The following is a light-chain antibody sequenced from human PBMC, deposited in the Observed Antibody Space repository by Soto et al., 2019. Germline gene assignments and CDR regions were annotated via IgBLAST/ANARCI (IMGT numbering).Light chain of an antibody. CDR2: RNN. Sequence: QSALTQPPSASGTPGQRVTISCSGSSSNIGSNYVYWYQQLSGTAPKLLIYRNNQRASGVPGRSSGSKSGTSASLAISGLRSEDEADYYCAAWDDSLSGRVFGGGTKLAVL. CDR3: AAWDDSLSGRV. V-gene: IGLV1-47*01. J-gene: IGLJ2*01. CDR1: SSNIGSNY.